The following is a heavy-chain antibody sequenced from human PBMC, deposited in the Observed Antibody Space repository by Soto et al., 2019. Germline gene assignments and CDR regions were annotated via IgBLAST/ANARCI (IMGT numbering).Heavy chain of an antibody. D-gene: IGHD5-12*01. J-gene: IGHJ2*01. CDR2: IYADDTT. CDR3: ARDGGASGGYTSWYFDL. Sequence: DVQLVDSGGGLVQPGGSLRLSCAASGLAVSTNYMNWVRQAPGKGLEWVSVIYADDTTYYADSMKGRFTISRDYSKNTLYLQMYSLRAEDTAVYYCARDGGASGGYTSWYFDLWGRGTLVTVSS. V-gene: IGHV3-66*01. CDR1: GLAVSTNY.